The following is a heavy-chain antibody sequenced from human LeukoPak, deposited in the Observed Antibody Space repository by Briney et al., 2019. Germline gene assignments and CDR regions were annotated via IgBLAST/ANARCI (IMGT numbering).Heavy chain of an antibody. Sequence: KRSETLSLTCAVYGGSFSGYYWSWIRQPPGKGLEWIGEINHSGSTNYNPSLKSRVTISVDTSKNQFSLKLSSVTAADTAVYYCARQYSSSSDFDYWGQGTLVTVSS. D-gene: IGHD6-13*01. CDR1: GGSFSGYY. J-gene: IGHJ4*02. CDR2: INHSGST. V-gene: IGHV4-34*01. CDR3: ARQYSSSSDFDY.